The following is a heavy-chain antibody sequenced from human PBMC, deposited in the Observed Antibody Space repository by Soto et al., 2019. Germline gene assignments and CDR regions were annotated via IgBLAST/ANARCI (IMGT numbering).Heavy chain of an antibody. CDR1: GFTFSSYA. D-gene: IGHD2-15*01. CDR3: AKDPANIRDPYYYYGMDV. CDR2: ISGSGGST. J-gene: IGHJ6*02. V-gene: IGHV3-23*01. Sequence: PGGSLRLSCAASGFTFSSYAMSWVRQAPGKGLEWVSAISGSGGSTYYADSVKGRFTISRDNSKNTLYLQMNSLIAEDTAVYYCAKDPANIRDPYYYYGMDVWGQGTTVTVSS.